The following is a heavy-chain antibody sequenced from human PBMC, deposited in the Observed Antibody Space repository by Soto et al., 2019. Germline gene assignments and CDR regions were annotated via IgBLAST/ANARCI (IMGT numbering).Heavy chain of an antibody. CDR3: ARGRAGMLDY. J-gene: IGHJ4*02. V-gene: IGHV4-30-2*01. CDR1: GDSITSGDYS. CDR2: IYHSGAT. D-gene: IGHD3-10*01. Sequence: SETLSLTCAVSGDSITSGDYSWSWIRQPPGRGLEWIGYIYHSGATYTNPSLKSRVTISVDTSKSQFSLRLSSVTAADTAVYSCARGRAGMLDYWGQGTLVTVSS.